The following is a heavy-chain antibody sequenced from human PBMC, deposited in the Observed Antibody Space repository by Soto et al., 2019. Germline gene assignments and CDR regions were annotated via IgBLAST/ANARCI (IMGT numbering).Heavy chain of an antibody. J-gene: IGHJ4*02. Sequence: QITLMESGPTLVKPTQTLTLTCTFSGFSFSTSAVGVGWIRQPPGKALEWLALIYWDDDKRYSPFLKSRLTITQDTSTNQVVLTMTNMDPVDTGTYYCAHIYWAASGTRYYFDYWGQGTLVTVSS. CDR2: IYWDDDK. CDR3: AHIYWAASGTRYYFDY. D-gene: IGHD6-13*01. CDR1: GFSFSTSAVG. V-gene: IGHV2-5*02.